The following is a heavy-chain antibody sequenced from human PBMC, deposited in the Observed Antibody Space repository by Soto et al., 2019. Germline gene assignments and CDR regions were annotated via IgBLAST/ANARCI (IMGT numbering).Heavy chain of an antibody. D-gene: IGHD6-13*01. CDR1: GGTFSSYA. Sequence: VQLVQSGAEVKKPGSSVKVSCKASGGTFSSYAISWVRQAPGQGLEWMGGIIPIFGTANYAQKFQGRVTITADESTSTAYMELSSLRSEDTAVYYCARDKIRGSSWQYYYYGMDVWGQGTTVTVSS. CDR2: IIPIFGTA. V-gene: IGHV1-69*01. J-gene: IGHJ6*02. CDR3: ARDKIRGSSWQYYYYGMDV.